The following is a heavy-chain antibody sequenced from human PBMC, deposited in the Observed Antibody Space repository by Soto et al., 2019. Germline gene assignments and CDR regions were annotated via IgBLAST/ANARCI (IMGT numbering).Heavy chain of an antibody. Sequence: PGGSLRLSCAASGFTFSTYSMNWVRQAPGKGLEWISYITKSSRTIYYADSVKGRFTISRDNAKNSLYLQMNSLRAEDTAVYYCARDRYSYYDFWSGSLPYYYYGMDVWGQGTTVTVSS. V-gene: IGHV3-48*01. D-gene: IGHD3-3*01. CDR2: ITKSSRTI. J-gene: IGHJ6*02. CDR3: ARDRYSYYDFWSGSLPYYYYGMDV. CDR1: GFTFSTYS.